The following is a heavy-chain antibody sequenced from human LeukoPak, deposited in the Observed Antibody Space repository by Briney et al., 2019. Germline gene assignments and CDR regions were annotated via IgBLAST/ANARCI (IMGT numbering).Heavy chain of an antibody. J-gene: IGHJ4*02. CDR2: ISGSGGNT. CDR3: AKMTGDCSTTACSSFGY. Sequence: TGGSLRLSCAASGLTFSSYAMSWVRQAPGKGLEWVSGISGSGGNTYYADSVKGRLTISRDNSKNTLYLQMNSLRAEDTAIYYCAKMTGDCSTTACSSFGYWGQGNLVTVSS. D-gene: IGHD7-27*01. CDR1: GLTFSSYA. V-gene: IGHV3-23*01.